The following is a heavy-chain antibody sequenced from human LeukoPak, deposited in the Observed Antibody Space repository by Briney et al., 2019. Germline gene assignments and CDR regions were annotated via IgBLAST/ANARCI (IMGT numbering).Heavy chain of an antibody. V-gene: IGHV1-69*05. CDR2: IIPIFGTA. D-gene: IGHD3-22*01. Sequence: SVKVPCKASGGTFSSYAISWVRQAPGQGLEWMGGIIPIFGTANYAQKFQGRVTITTDESTSTAYMELSSLRSEDTAVYYCARVTLDSSGYYYPFDPWGQGTLVTVSS. CDR1: GGTFSSYA. CDR3: ARVTLDSSGYYYPFDP. J-gene: IGHJ5*02.